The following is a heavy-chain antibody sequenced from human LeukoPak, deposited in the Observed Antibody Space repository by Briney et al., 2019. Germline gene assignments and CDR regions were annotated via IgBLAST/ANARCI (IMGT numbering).Heavy chain of an antibody. CDR2: INPSGGST. CDR1: GYTFTSYY. D-gene: IGHD2-2*01. CDR3: ARDRAGYQLFGGYYFDY. Sequence: EASVKVSCKASGYTFTSYYMHWVRQAPGQGLEWMGIINPSGGSTSYAQKFQGRVTMTRDTSTSTVYMELSSLRSEDTAVYYCARDRAGYQLFGGYYFDYWGQGTLVTVSS. J-gene: IGHJ4*02. V-gene: IGHV1-46*01.